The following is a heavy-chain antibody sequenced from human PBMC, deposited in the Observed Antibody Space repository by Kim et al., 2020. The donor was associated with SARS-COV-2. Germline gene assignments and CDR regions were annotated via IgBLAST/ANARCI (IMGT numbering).Heavy chain of an antibody. D-gene: IGHD1-1*01. CDR2: IRSKANSDAT. V-gene: IGHV3-73*01. CDR1: GIVLSDSF. Sequence: GGSLRLSCAASGIVLSDSFLHWVRQASGKGPQWVGRIRSKANSDATAYAASVQGRFIISRDDAHNTAYLQMNSLESEDTAVYYCCGTTEVPAGTVSWGQGTLVTVSS. CDR3: CGTTEVPAGTVS. J-gene: IGHJ5*02.